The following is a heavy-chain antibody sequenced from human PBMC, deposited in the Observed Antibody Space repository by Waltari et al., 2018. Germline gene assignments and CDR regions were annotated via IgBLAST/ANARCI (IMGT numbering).Heavy chain of an antibody. J-gene: IGHJ6*02. V-gene: IGHV3-23*01. D-gene: IGHD3-3*01. CDR1: GFTFSSYA. Sequence: EVQLLESGGGLVQPGGSLRLSCAASGFTFSSYAMSCVRQAPGRGLEWVSAISGSGGSTYYADSVKGRFTISRDNSKNTLYLQMNSRRAEDTAVYYCAKDPSREGYYDFWSGYYDLYYYYGMDVWGQGTTVTVSS. CDR2: ISGSGGST. CDR3: AKDPSREGYYDFWSGYYDLYYYYGMDV.